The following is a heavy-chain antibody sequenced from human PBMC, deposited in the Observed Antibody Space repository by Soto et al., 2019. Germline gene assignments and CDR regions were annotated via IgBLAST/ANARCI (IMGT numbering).Heavy chain of an antibody. D-gene: IGHD3-3*01. V-gene: IGHV4-34*01. J-gene: IGHJ4*02. Sequence: SETLSLTCAVYGGSFSGYYWSWIRQPPGKGLEWIGEINHSGSTNYNPSLKSRVTISVDTSKNQFSLKLSSVTAADTAVYYCARGRSLYYDFWSGYGFSYYFDYWGQGTLVTVSS. CDR2: INHSGST. CDR3: ARGRSLYYDFWSGYGFSYYFDY. CDR1: GGSFSGYY.